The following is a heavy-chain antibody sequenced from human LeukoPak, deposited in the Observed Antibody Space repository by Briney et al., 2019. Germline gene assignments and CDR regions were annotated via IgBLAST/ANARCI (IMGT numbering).Heavy chain of an antibody. Sequence: SETLSLTCAVYGGSLSGYYWSWIRQPPGKGLEWIGEINHSGSTNYNPSLKSRVTISVDTSKNQFSLKLSSVTAADTAVYYCARSSRVTAYGSGSYPDYWGQGTLVTVSS. CDR1: GGSLSGYY. CDR3: ARSSRVTAYGSGSYPDY. D-gene: IGHD3-10*01. CDR2: INHSGST. V-gene: IGHV4-34*01. J-gene: IGHJ4*02.